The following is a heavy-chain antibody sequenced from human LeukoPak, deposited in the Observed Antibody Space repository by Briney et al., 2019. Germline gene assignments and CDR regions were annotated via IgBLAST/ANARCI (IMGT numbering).Heavy chain of an antibody. Sequence: GGSLRLSCAASRFTFSSYWMSWVRQAPGKGLEWVANIKQDGSEKYYVDSVKGRFTISRDNAKNSLYLQMNSLRAEDTAVYYCARVGNWGRRGPFDYWGQGTLVTVSS. J-gene: IGHJ4*02. CDR1: RFTFSSYW. CDR2: IKQDGSEK. V-gene: IGHV3-7*03. CDR3: ARVGNWGRRGPFDY. D-gene: IGHD7-27*01.